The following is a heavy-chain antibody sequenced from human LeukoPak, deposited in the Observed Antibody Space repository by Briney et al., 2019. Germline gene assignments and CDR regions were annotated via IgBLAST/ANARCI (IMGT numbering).Heavy chain of an antibody. CDR1: GFTFSSYA. V-gene: IGHV3-23*01. CDR2: TSISGVNT. J-gene: IGHJ6*02. Sequence: GGSLRLSCAASGFTFSSYAMSWVRQAPGKGVEWVSGTSISGVNTFYADSVKGRFTISRDNSKNTLYLQMSSLRAEDTAVYYCARALRIAGELYYYYYGMDVWGQGTTVTVSS. D-gene: IGHD1-14*01. CDR3: ARALRIAGELYYYYYGMDV.